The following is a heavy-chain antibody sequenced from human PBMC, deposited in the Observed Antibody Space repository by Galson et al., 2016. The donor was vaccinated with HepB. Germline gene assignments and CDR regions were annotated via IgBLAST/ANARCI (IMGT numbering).Heavy chain of an antibody. Sequence: SLRLSCAASGFTLSNYAMSWVRQAPGKGLEWVSDISGSGSTKYYADSVKGRFTISRDNYKKTVYLQMSSLRAEDTAVYYCARLFGGYIDYWGQGTLVTVSS. V-gene: IGHV3-23*01. J-gene: IGHJ4*02. CDR3: ARLFGGYIDY. CDR2: ISGSGSTK. CDR1: GFTLSNYA. D-gene: IGHD2-15*01.